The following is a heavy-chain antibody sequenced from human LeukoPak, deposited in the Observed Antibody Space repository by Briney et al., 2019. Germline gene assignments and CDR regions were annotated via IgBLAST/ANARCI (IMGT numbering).Heavy chain of an antibody. CDR1: GFTFSSYS. V-gene: IGHV3-48*04. J-gene: IGHJ5*02. CDR3: ARDVTYYGGDWFDP. Sequence: PGRSLRLSCAASGFTFSSYSMNWVRQAPGKGLEWVSYISSTTSTIYYADSVKGRFTISRDNAKNSLYLQMNSLRAEDTAVYYCARDVTYYGGDWFDPWGQGTLVTVSS. CDR2: ISSTTSTI. D-gene: IGHD4-23*01.